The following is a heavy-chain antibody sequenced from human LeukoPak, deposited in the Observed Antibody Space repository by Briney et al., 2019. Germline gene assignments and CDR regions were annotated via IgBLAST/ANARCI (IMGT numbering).Heavy chain of an antibody. Sequence: SETLSLTCTVSGGSISSYYWSWIRQPAGKGLEWIGRIYTSGSTNYNPSLKSRVTISVDTSKNQFSLKLSSVTAADTAVYYCARQTVAGTVKYFDYWGQGTLVTVSS. CDR2: IYTSGST. D-gene: IGHD6-19*01. J-gene: IGHJ4*02. V-gene: IGHV4-4*07. CDR1: GGSISSYY. CDR3: ARQTVAGTVKYFDY.